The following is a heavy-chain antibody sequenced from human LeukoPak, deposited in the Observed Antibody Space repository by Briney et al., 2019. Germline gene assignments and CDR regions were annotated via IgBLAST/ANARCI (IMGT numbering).Heavy chain of an antibody. CDR3: AELGITMIGGV. V-gene: IGHV3-48*03. CDR2: ISSSGSTI. J-gene: IGHJ6*04. CDR1: GFTFSSYE. Sequence: GGSLRLSCAASGFTFSSYEMNWFRHAPGKGLEWVSYISSSGSTIYYADSAKGRFTISRDNAKNSLYLQMNSLRAEDTAVYYCAELGITMIGGVWGKGTTVTISS. D-gene: IGHD3-10*02.